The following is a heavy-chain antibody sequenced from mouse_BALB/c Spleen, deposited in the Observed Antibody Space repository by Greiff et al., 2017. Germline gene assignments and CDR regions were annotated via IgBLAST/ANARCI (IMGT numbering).Heavy chain of an antibody. CDR3: ARGRYPIYYDYDGYAMDY. CDR1: VFTFSSYA. J-gene: IGHJ4*01. V-gene: IGHV5-6-5*01. Sequence: EVHLVESGGGLVKPGGSLKLSCAASVFTFSSYAMSWVRQTPEKRLEWVASISSGGSTYYPDSVKGRFTISRDNARNILYLQMSSLRSEDTAMYYCARGRYPIYYDYDGYAMDYWGQGTSVTVSS. D-gene: IGHD2-4*01. CDR2: ISSGGST.